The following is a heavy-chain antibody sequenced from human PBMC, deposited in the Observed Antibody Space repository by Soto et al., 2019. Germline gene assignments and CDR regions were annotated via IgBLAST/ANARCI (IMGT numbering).Heavy chain of an antibody. J-gene: IGHJ4*02. CDR1: GGTFRYA. V-gene: IGHV1-69*13. CDR3: ARAADYGDYLFDY. CDR2: IIPIIDKP. D-gene: IGHD4-17*01. Sequence: WASVKVSCKASGGTFRYAISWVRQAPGEGLEWMGEIIPIIDKPNYAQKFQGRVTITADASTSTAYMELSSLRSEDAAMYYCARAADYGDYLFDYWGQGTLVTVSS.